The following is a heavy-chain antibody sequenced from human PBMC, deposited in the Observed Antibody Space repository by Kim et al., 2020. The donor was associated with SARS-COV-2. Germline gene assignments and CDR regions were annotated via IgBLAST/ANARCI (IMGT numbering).Heavy chain of an antibody. CDR3: AREASPSAAGTYYYGMDV. CDR1: GFTFSSYS. D-gene: IGHD6-13*01. CDR2: ISSSSSTI. V-gene: IGHV3-48*02. Sequence: GGSLRLSCAASGFTFSSYSMNWVRQAPGKGLEWVSYISSSSSTIYYADSVKGRYTISRDNAKNSLYLQMNSLRDEDTAVYYCAREASPSAAGTYYYGMDVWGQGTTVTVSS. J-gene: IGHJ6*02.